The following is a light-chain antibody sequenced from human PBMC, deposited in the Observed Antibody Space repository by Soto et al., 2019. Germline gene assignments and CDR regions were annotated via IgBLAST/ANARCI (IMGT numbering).Light chain of an antibody. J-gene: IGKJ1*01. V-gene: IGKV1-8*01. CDR2: AAS. CDR3: QQYYSYPQT. CDR1: QGISSY. Sequence: AIRMTPSPSSLSASTGDRVTITCRASQGISSYLAWYQQKPGKAPKLLIYAASTLQSGVPSRFSGSGSGTDFTLTISCLQSEDFATYYCQQYYSYPQTFGQGTKVDIK.